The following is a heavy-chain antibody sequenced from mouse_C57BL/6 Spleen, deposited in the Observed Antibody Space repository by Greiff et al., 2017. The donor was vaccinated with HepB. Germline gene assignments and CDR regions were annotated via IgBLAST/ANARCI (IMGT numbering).Heavy chain of an antibody. CDR1: GYSITSGYY. Sequence: DVKLVESGPGLVKPSQSLSLTCSVTGYSITSGYYWNWIRQFPGNKLEWMGYISYDGSNNYNPSLKNRTSITRDTSKNQFFLKLNSVTTEDTATYYCARDPHYYGSSYFDYWGQGTTLTVSS. CDR3: ARDPHYYGSSYFDY. J-gene: IGHJ2*01. D-gene: IGHD1-1*01. V-gene: IGHV3-6*01. CDR2: ISYDGSN.